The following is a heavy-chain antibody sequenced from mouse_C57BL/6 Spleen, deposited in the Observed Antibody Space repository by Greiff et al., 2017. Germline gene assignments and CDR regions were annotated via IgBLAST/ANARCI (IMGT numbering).Heavy chain of an antibody. CDR2: IHPNSGST. CDR3: ARVYYDYGEGFDY. J-gene: IGHJ2*01. Sequence: QVQLQQPGAELVKPGASVKLSCKASGYTFTSYWMHWVKQRPGQGLEWIGMIHPNSGSTNYNEKFKSKATLTVDKSSSTAYMQLSSLTSEDSAVYYCARVYYDYGEGFDYWGKGTTLTVSS. V-gene: IGHV1-64*01. D-gene: IGHD2-4*01. CDR1: GYTFTSYW.